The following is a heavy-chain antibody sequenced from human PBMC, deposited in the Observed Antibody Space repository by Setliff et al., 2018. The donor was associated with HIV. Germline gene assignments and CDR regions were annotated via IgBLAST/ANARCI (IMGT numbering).Heavy chain of an antibody. J-gene: IGHJ6*02. CDR2: IYTSGST. CDR1: GGSISSGSYY. D-gene: IGHD3-3*01. CDR3: ARGGTGYNFWSGYYSDHYYGMDV. V-gene: IGHV4-61*09. Sequence: SETLSLTCTVSGGSISSGSYYWSWMRQPAGKGLEWIGHIYTSGSTNYNPSLKSRVTISVDTSKNQFSLKLSSVTAADTAVYYCARGGTGYNFWSGYYSDHYYGMDVWGQGTTVTVSS.